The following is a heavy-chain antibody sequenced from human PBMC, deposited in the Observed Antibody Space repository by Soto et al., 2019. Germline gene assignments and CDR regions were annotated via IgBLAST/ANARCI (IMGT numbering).Heavy chain of an antibody. V-gene: IGHV1-69*01. Sequence: QVQLVQSGAEVKKPGSSVKVSCKASGGTFSSYAISWVRQAHGQGLEWLVGIIPIFGTANYAQKFQGRVTITADESTSTADMELSSLRSEDTAVYYCARDRVDVVVTAPQSDFDYWGQGTLVTVSS. D-gene: IGHD2-21*02. CDR2: IIPIFGTA. CDR3: ARDRVDVVVTAPQSDFDY. J-gene: IGHJ4*02. CDR1: GGTFSSYA.